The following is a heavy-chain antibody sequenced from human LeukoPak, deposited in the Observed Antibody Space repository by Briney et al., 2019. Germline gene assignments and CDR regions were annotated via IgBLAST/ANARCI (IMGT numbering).Heavy chain of an antibody. J-gene: IGHJ4*02. CDR1: GFTFSDYY. D-gene: IGHD3-3*01. CDR3: ARDRALYYDFWSGYYGEGY. Sequence: GGSLRLSCAASGFTFSDYYMSWIRQAPGKGLEWVSYISSSGSTIYYADSVKGRFTISRDNAKNSLYLQMNSPRAGDTAVYYCARDRALYYDFWSGYYGEGYWGQGTLVTVSS. V-gene: IGHV3-11*04. CDR2: ISSSGSTI.